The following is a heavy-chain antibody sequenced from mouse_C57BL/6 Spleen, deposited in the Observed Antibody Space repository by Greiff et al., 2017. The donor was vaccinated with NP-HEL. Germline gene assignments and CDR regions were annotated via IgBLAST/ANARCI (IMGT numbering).Heavy chain of an antibody. CDR1: GYTFTSYW. CDR2: IHPNSGST. V-gene: IGHV1-64*01. Sequence: QVQLKRPGAELVKPGASVKLSCKASGYTFTSYWMHWVKQRPGQGLEWIGMIHPNSGSTNYNEKFKSKATLTVDKSSSTAYMQLSSLTSEDSAVYYCAREGYGSSDYWGQGTTLTVSS. D-gene: IGHD1-1*01. J-gene: IGHJ2*01. CDR3: AREGYGSSDY.